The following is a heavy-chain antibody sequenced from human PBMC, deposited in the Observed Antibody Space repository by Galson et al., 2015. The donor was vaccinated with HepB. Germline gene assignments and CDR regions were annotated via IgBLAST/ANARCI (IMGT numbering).Heavy chain of an antibody. CDR1: GFTFSSYG. D-gene: IGHD2-2*01. Sequence: SLRLSCAASGFTFSSYGMHWVRQAPGKGLEWVAVISYDGSNKYYADSVKGRFTISRDNSKNTLYLQMNSLRAEDTAVYYCARDPDIVVVPAAMWFDYWGQGTLVTVSS. V-gene: IGHV3-30*03. CDR3: ARDPDIVVVPAAMWFDY. J-gene: IGHJ4*02. CDR2: ISYDGSNK.